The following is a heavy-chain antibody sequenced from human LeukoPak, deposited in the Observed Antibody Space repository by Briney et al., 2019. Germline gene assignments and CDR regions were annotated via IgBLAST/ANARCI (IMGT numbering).Heavy chain of an antibody. D-gene: IGHD2-2*01. CDR3: VKDRPCETCMPMDA. CDR2: LGRSGEYK. J-gene: IGHJ6*02. Sequence: GSLSLSSAASGFMFTYYSMSWVRQAPGKGLEWVAGLGRSGEYKYYTDSVKGRFTISRDNSKDTVSLQMNSLRAEDSAIYFCVKDRPCETCMPMDAWGQGTTVTVSS. V-gene: IGHV3-23*01. CDR1: GFMFTYYS.